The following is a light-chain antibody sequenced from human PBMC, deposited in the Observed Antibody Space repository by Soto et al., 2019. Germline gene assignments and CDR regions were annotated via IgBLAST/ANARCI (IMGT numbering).Light chain of an antibody. Sequence: EIVMTQSPATLSVSPGERATLSCRASHSVSSRLAWYQQKPGQAPRLLIYGASTRATGLPARFSGSGSGTEFTLTISSLQSEDFAVYYCQHSANWPLTFGGGNKVEIK. J-gene: IGKJ4*01. CDR1: HSVSSR. CDR2: GAS. CDR3: QHSANWPLT. V-gene: IGKV3-15*01.